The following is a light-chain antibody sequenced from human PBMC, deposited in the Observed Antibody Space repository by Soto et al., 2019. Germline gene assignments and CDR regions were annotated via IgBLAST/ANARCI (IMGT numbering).Light chain of an antibody. Sequence: EIVLTQSPGTLSLSPGHRATLSCRASQTFGSSYLAWYQQRPGQAPRLLIYDASNRATGIPARFSGSGSGTDFTLTISRLEPEDFAVYYCLQRSDWRTFGRGTKVDIK. CDR3: LQRSDWRT. CDR2: DAS. J-gene: IGKJ1*01. CDR1: QTFGSSY. V-gene: IGKV3D-20*02.